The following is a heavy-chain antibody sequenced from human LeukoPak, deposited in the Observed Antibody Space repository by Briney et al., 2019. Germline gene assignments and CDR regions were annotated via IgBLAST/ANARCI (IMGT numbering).Heavy chain of an antibody. J-gene: IGHJ4*02. CDR1: GFTFSSYW. V-gene: IGHV3-48*04. Sequence: GGSLRLSCAASGFTFSSYWMSWVRQAPGKGLEWVSYISSSGSTIYYADSVKGRFTISRDNAKNPLYLQMNSLRAEDTAVYYCAREGSYYGSGSYGVDYWGQGTLVTVSS. CDR2: ISSSGSTI. CDR3: AREGSYYGSGSYGVDY. D-gene: IGHD3-10*01.